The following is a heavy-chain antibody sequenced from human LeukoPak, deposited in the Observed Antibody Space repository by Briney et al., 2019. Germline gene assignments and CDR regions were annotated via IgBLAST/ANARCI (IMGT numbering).Heavy chain of an antibody. CDR1: GFTFDDHG. D-gene: IGHD3-22*01. CDR3: ATYSSLNRREFQY. Sequence: GGSLRLSCATSGFTFDDHGLSWVRQAPGKGLEWVSGINWNSGSKRYAASVKGRFTISRDNAKNSLYLQMNSLRAEDTAVYYCATYSSLNRREFQYWGQGTLLTVSS. J-gene: IGHJ1*01. V-gene: IGHV3-20*04. CDR2: INWNSGSK.